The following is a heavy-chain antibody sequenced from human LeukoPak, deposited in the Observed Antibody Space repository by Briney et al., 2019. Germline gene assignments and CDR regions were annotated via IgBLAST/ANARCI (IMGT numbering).Heavy chain of an antibody. Sequence: GGSLRLSCAASGFTFSSYSMNWVRQAPGKGLGWVSSISSSSSYIYYADSVKGRFTISRDNAKNSLYLQMNSLRAEDTAVYYCASASYGSGTYAFDIWGQGTMVTVSS. J-gene: IGHJ3*02. V-gene: IGHV3-21*01. CDR1: GFTFSSYS. CDR2: ISSSSSYI. D-gene: IGHD3-10*01. CDR3: ASASYGSGTYAFDI.